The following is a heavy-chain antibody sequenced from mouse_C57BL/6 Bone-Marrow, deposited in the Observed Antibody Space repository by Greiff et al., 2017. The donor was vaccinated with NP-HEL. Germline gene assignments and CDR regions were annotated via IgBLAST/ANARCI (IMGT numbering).Heavy chain of an antibody. CDR2: ISSGGSYT. CDR3: ARHYYSNYCDY. J-gene: IGHJ2*01. D-gene: IGHD2-5*01. CDR1: GFTFSSYG. Sequence: EVKVVESGGDLVKPGGSLKLSCAASGFTFSSYGMSWVRQTPDKRLEWVATISSGGSYTYYPDSVQGRFTISRDNAKNTLYLQMSSLKSEDTAMYYCARHYYSNYCDYWGQGTTLTVSS. V-gene: IGHV5-6*01.